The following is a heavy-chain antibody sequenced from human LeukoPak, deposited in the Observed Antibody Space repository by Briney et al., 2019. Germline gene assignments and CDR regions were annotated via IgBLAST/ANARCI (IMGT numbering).Heavy chain of an antibody. V-gene: IGHV3-23*01. CDR2: ISGSGGST. J-gene: IGHJ4*02. CDR1: GFTFSSYA. D-gene: IGHD2-8*01. Sequence: GGSLRLSCAASGFTFSSYAMSLVRQAPGKGLEWVSAISGSGGSTYYADSVKGRFTISRDNSKNTLYLQMNSLRAEDTAVYYCAKAGYCTNGVCYRWYYFDYWGQGTLVTVSS. CDR3: AKAGYCTNGVCYRWYYFDY.